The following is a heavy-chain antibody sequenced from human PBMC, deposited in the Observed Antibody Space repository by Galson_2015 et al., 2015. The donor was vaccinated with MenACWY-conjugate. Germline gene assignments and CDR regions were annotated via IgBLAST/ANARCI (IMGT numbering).Heavy chain of an antibody. V-gene: IGHV1-46*01. D-gene: IGHD2-2*01. CDR3: ARDRRHCSSTSCSDHGLDV. J-gene: IGHJ6*02. Sequence: SVKVSCKASGYTFTSYYMHWVRQAPGQGLEWMGIINPSGDSTTYAQRFQGRVTMARDTSTSTVYMELSSLTSEDTAMYYCARDRRHCSSTSCSDHGLDVWGQGTTVTVSS. CDR1: GYTFTSYY. CDR2: INPSGDST.